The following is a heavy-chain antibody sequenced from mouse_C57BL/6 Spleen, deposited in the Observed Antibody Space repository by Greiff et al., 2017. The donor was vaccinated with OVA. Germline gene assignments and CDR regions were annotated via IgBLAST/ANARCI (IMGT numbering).Heavy chain of an antibody. CDR2: IDPEDGEN. J-gene: IGHJ2*01. D-gene: IGHD1-2*01. CDR3: ASFDIDY. V-gene: IGHV14-2*01. Sequence: EVQRVESGAELVKPGASVKLSCTASGFNITAYYMHWVKQRTEQGLEWIGRIDPEDGENKYAPKFQGKATITAATSSNTAYRQLSSLTSEDTAVYYCASFDIDYWGQGTTLTVSS. CDR1: GFNITAYY.